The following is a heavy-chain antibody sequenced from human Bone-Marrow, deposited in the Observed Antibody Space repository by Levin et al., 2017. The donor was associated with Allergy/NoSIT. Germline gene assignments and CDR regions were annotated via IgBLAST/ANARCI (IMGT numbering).Heavy chain of an antibody. CDR3: ARRGVVPAAMGGNWFDP. CDR1: GGSFSGYY. Sequence: SQTLSLTCAVYGGSFSGYYWSWIRQPPGKGLEWIGEINHSGSTNYNPSLKSRVTISVDTSKNQFSLKLSSVTAADTAVYYCARRGVVPAAMGGNWFDPWGQGTLVTVSS. CDR2: INHSGST. J-gene: IGHJ5*02. D-gene: IGHD2-2*01. V-gene: IGHV4-34*01.